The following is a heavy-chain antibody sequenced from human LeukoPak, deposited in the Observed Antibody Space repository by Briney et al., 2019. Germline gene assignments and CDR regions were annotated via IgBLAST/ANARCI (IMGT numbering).Heavy chain of an antibody. CDR2: IYYTGST. Sequence: PSETLSLTCTVSGGSISSYYWSWIRQPPGKGLEWIGYIYYTGSTNYNPSLKSRVTISVDTSKNQFSLKLSSVTAADTAVFYCASLTTADAFDIWGQGTMVTVSS. D-gene: IGHD3-22*01. CDR3: ASLTTADAFDI. CDR1: GGSISSYY. J-gene: IGHJ3*02. V-gene: IGHV4-59*01.